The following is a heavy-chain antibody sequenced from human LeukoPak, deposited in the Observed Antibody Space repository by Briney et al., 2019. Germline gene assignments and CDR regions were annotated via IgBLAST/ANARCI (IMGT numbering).Heavy chain of an antibody. Sequence: PGGSLRLSCAASGFTVSNYDLHWVRQGTGKGLEWVSGISTAGDPYYPGSVKGRFTISRDNAKNSLYLRMNSLRAEDTAVYYCARRTSGAFAIWGQGTKVTVSS. CDR3: ARRTSGAFAI. V-gene: IGHV3-13*04. J-gene: IGHJ3*02. CDR2: ISTAGDP. CDR1: GFTVSNYD.